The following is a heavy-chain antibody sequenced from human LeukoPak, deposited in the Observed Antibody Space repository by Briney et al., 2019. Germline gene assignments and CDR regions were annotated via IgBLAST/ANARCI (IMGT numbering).Heavy chain of an antibody. D-gene: IGHD3-3*01. CDR2: IFYSGST. Sequence: PSETLSLTCTVSGGSISNYYWSWIRQPPGEGLEWIGYIFYSGSTNYNPSLKSRVTISVDTSKNQFSLKLSSVTAADTAVYYCARVLQNYYHLDVWGEGTTVTVSS. V-gene: IGHV4-59*08. J-gene: IGHJ6*03. CDR1: GGSISNYY. CDR3: ARVLQNYYHLDV.